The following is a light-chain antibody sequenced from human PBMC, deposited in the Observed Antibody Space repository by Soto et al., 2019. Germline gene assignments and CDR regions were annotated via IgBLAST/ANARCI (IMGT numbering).Light chain of an antibody. J-gene: IGKJ1*01. Sequence: EFVLTQSPGTLSLSPGERATLSCRASQSVSSSYLAWYQQKPGQAPRLLMYGASSRATGIPDRFSGSGSGTDFTLTISRLEPEDFAVYYCQQYGSSPWTFAQGTKVDIK. CDR2: GAS. V-gene: IGKV3-20*01. CDR1: QSVSSSY. CDR3: QQYGSSPWT.